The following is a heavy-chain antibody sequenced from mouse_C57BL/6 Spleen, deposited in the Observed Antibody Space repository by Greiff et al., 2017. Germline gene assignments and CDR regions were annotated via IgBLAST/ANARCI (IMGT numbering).Heavy chain of an antibody. Sequence: QVQLQPSGAELVRPGASVKLSCKASGYTFTDSYINWVKQRPGKGLEWIARIYPGSGNTYYNEKFKGKATMTAEKSSSTSYMQRSSLTSEDSAVYCCARSTVVADYCDYWGQGTTLTVSS. V-gene: IGHV1-76*01. J-gene: IGHJ2*01. CDR2: IYPGSGNT. CDR1: GYTFTDSY. CDR3: ARSTVVADYCDY. D-gene: IGHD1-1*01.